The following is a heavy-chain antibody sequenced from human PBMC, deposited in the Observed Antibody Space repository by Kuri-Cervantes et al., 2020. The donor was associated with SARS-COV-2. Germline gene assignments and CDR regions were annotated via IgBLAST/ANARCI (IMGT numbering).Heavy chain of an antibody. CDR3: ARSAVSGNLYNYGLGV. Sequence: ESLKISCSLSQGSISSSSYYWGWIRQSPEKGLEWIGFMYSSGTTYYNPSLRSRITIFVDTSRRQFSLKLRSVTAADTAVYYCARSAVSGNLYNYGLGVWGQGTPVTVSS. CDR2: MYSSGTT. V-gene: IGHV4-39*01. J-gene: IGHJ6*02. CDR1: QGSISSSSYY. D-gene: IGHD6-19*01.